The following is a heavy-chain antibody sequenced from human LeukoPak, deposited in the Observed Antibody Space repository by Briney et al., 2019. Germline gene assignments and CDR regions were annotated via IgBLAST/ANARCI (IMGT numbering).Heavy chain of an antibody. J-gene: IGHJ4*02. CDR2: IIPIFGTA. Sequence: ASVKVSCKASGGTFSSYAISWVRQAPGQGLAWMGRIIPIFGTANYAQKFQGRVTITTDESTSTAYMELSSLRAEDTAVYYCASSVRLDGSTGYWGQGTLVTVSS. CDR1: GGTFSSYA. D-gene: IGHD5/OR15-5a*01. CDR3: ASSVRLDGSTGY. V-gene: IGHV1-69*05.